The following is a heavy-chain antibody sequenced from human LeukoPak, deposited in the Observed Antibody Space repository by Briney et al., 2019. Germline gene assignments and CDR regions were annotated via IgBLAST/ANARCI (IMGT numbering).Heavy chain of an antibody. CDR3: ARGPFPPAATVATNNWFDP. D-gene: IGHD6-13*01. CDR1: GGTFSSYA. J-gene: IGHJ5*02. Sequence: SVKVSCKASGGTFSSYAISWVRQAPGQGLEWMGGIIPMFGTANYAQKFQGRVTITADESANIAYMELSSLRSEDTAVYYCARGPFPPAATVATNNWFDPWGQGTLVTVSS. V-gene: IGHV1-69*13. CDR2: IIPMFGTA.